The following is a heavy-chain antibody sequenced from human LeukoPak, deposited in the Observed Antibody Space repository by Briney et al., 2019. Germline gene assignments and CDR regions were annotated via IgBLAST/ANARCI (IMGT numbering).Heavy chain of an antibody. CDR1: GFTFSNYW. CDR2: IKQDGSEK. V-gene: IGHV3-7*01. D-gene: IGHD2-8*02. CDR3: ARFTRNTGGFQ. Sequence: PGGPLRLSCAASGFTFSNYWMSWVRQAPGKGLEWVANIKQDGSEKYYVDSVKGRFTISRDNAKNSLFLQMNSPRAEDTAVYYCARFTRNTGGFQWGQGTLATVSS. J-gene: IGHJ4*02.